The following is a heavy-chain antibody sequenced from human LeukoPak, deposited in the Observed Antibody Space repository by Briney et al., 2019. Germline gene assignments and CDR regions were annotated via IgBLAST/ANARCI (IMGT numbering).Heavy chain of an antibody. CDR1: GGSISSTNW. CDR2: VHLDGRT. Sequence: SQTLSLTCGVSGGSISSTNWWTWIRQPPGKGLEWIGEVHLDGRTNFNPSLKSRLTMSVDLSENHVSLKLTSVTAADTAVYYCAREGGFYRPLDYSGQGTLVTVSS. V-gene: IGHV4-4*02. D-gene: IGHD6-25*01. J-gene: IGHJ4*02. CDR3: AREGGFYRPLDY.